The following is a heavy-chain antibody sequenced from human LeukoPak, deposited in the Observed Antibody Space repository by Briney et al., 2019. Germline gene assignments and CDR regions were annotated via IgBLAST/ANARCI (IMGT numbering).Heavy chain of an antibody. V-gene: IGHV3-7*04. CDR2: IKQDGSAK. J-gene: IGHJ4*02. CDR1: GFTFSSYW. CDR3: ARVPTYYYDSSGYYGDY. D-gene: IGHD3-22*01. Sequence: SGGSLRLSCAASGFTFSSYWMNWVRQAPGKGLEWVANIKQDGSAKYYVDSVKGRFTISRDNAKNSLYLQMNSLRAEDTAVYYCARVPTYYYDSSGYYGDYWGQGALVTVSS.